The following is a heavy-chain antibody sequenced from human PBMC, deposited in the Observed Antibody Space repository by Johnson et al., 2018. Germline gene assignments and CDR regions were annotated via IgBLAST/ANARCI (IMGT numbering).Heavy chain of an antibody. J-gene: IGHJ3*02. CDR2: ISYDGSNT. CDR1: GFTFSSYA. D-gene: IGHD2-8*01. V-gene: IGHV3-30*03. CDR3: TTDLGIMVYADDAFDI. Sequence: QVQLVESGGGVVQPGMSLRLSCAASGFTFSSYAMHWVRQAPGKGLEWVAIISYDGSNTYVIDAVEGRFTISRENSKNTLYLQMHSLKNEDPAVYYCTTDLGIMVYADDAFDIWGQGTMVTVSS.